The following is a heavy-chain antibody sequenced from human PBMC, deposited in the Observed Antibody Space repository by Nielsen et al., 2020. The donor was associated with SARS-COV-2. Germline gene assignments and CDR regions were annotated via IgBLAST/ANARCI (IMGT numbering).Heavy chain of an antibody. J-gene: IGHJ4*02. Sequence: GGSLRLSCAASGVTFSSYAMHWVRQAPGKGLEYVSAISSNGGSTYYANSVKGRFTISRDNSKNTLYLQMGSLRAEDMAVYYCARDQVGSSAGYFDYWGQGTLVTVSS. D-gene: IGHD6-6*01. V-gene: IGHV3-64*01. CDR1: GVTFSSYA. CDR2: ISSNGGST. CDR3: ARDQVGSSAGYFDY.